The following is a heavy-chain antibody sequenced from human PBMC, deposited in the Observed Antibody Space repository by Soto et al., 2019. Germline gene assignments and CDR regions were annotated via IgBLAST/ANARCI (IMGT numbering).Heavy chain of an antibody. Sequence: ASVKVSCKASGYSFTSYYMYWVRQAPGQGLEWVGVINPSVGSTNYAQKFQGRVTMTRDTSTSTVYMELSSLRAEDTAVYYCAKRRSKWEPLADPFDIWGQGTMVTVSS. V-gene: IGHV1-46*01. CDR1: GYSFTSYY. J-gene: IGHJ3*02. D-gene: IGHD1-26*01. CDR2: INPSVGST. CDR3: AKRRSKWEPLADPFDI.